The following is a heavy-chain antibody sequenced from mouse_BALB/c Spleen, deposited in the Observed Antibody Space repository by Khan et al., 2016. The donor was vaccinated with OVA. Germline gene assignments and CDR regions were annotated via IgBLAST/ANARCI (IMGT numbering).Heavy chain of an antibody. V-gene: IGHV5-6*02. CDR3: ASHLTGSFAY. D-gene: IGHD4-1*01. Sequence: EVMLVESGGDLVKPGGSLKLSCAASGFTFSSYSMSWVRQTPDQRLEWVASISSGGDYTYYPDIVKGRFTLSRDNAKNTLYLEMSSLKAEDSAMYYWASHLTGSFAYWGQGTLVTVSA. J-gene: IGHJ3*01. CDR1: GFTFSSYS. CDR2: ISSGGDYT.